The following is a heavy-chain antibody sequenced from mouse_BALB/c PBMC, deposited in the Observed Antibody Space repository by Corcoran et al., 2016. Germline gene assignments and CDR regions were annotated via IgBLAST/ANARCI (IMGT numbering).Heavy chain of an antibody. CDR3: ARWTTVVEEGFAY. CDR1: GYTFTSSA. D-gene: IGHD1-1*01. J-gene: IGHJ3*01. CDR2: INTYTGEP. Sequence: QIQLVQSGPELKKPGETVKISCKASGYTFTSSAMNWVKQAPGKGLKWVGWINTYTGEPTYADDFKGRFAFSLETSASTAYLQINNLKNEDMATYFCARWTTVVEEGFAYWGQGTLVTVSA. V-gene: IGHV9-1*02.